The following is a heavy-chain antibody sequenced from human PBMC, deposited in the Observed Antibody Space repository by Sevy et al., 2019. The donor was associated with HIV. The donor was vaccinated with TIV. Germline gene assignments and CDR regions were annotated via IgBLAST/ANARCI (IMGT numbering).Heavy chain of an antibody. Sequence: GGSLRLSCAASGFTFSKYSMSWVRQPPGKGLEGVSTLSFGCGEINYADSVKGRFTISRDNSKSSVYLQMNNLRPEDTAVYYCAREGCTKPHDYWGQGTLVTV. CDR3: AREGCTKPHDY. D-gene: IGHD2-8*01. J-gene: IGHJ4*02. CDR2: LSFGCGEI. CDR1: GFTFSKYS. V-gene: IGHV3-23*01.